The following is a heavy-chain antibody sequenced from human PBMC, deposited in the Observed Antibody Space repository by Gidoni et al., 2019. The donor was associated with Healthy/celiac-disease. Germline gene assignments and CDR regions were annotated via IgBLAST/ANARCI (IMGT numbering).Heavy chain of an antibody. V-gene: IGHV4-34*01. CDR1: GGSFGGYY. CDR2: INHGCST. D-gene: IGHD6-6*01. CDR3: ASGRGASRPLFPFDY. Sequence: QVQLQQWGAGLLQPSEPLSLTCAVEGGSFGGYYWSWSRQPPGKGLEWLGEINHGCSTNYNPSLKGRVTISVDTSKSQFSLKLSSVTASDTAVYYCASGRGASRPLFPFDYWGQGTLVTVSS. J-gene: IGHJ4*02.